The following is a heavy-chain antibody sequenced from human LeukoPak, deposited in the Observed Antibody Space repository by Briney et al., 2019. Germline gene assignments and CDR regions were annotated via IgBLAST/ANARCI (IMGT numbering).Heavy chain of an antibody. Sequence: GGSLRLSCAASGFIASNKYMSWVRQAPGKGLEWVSTIRSDGTTDYADSVKGRFTISRDNAKNSVFLQMNSLRAEDTAVYYCATSKDTAGGPYWGQGALVTVSS. CDR2: IRSDGTT. CDR3: ATSKDTAGGPY. CDR1: GFIASNKY. J-gene: IGHJ4*02. V-gene: IGHV3-66*01. D-gene: IGHD6-13*01.